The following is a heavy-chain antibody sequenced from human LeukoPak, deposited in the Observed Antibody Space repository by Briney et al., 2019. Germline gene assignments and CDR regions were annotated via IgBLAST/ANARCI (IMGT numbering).Heavy chain of an antibody. CDR2: IYTSGST. Sequence: SETLSLTCTVSGGSISSGSYYWSWIRQPAGKGLEWIGRIYTSGSTNYNPSLKSRVTISVDTSKNQFSLKLSSVTAADTAVYYCASSIAAAGRDHAFDIWGQGTMVTVSS. CDR1: GGSISSGSYY. D-gene: IGHD6-13*01. V-gene: IGHV4-61*02. J-gene: IGHJ3*02. CDR3: ASSIAAAGRDHAFDI.